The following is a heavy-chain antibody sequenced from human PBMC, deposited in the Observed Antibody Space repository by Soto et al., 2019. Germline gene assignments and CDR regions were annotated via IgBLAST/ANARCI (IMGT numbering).Heavy chain of an antibody. Sequence: VKVSCKASGYTFTRYTMNWVRQAPGQRLEWMGWINPDNGNTKSSQKFQDRVIITRDTSASTAYMDLSSLRSEDTAVYYCARGIATGQLDPWGXGTLVNVSS. V-gene: IGHV1-3*01. D-gene: IGHD2-15*01. J-gene: IGHJ5*02. CDR3: ARGIATGQLDP. CDR2: INPDNGNT. CDR1: GYTFTRYT.